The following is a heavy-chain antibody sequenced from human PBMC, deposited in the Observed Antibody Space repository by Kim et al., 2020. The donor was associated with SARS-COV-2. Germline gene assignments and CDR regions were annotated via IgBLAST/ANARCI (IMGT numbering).Heavy chain of an antibody. CDR3: AGASLDSYYYDSSGHDY. Sequence: GGSLRLSCAASGFTFSSYAMHWVRQAPGKGLEWVAVISYDGSNKYYADSVKGRFTISRDNSKNTLYLQMNSLRAEDTAVYYCAGASLDSYYYDSSGHDY. D-gene: IGHD3-22*01. V-gene: IGHV3-30*04. J-gene: IGHJ4*01. CDR1: GFTFSSYA. CDR2: ISYDGSNK.